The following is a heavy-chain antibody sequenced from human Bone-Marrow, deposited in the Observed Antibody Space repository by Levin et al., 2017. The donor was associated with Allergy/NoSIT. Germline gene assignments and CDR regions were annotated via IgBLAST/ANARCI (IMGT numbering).Heavy chain of an antibody. Sequence: HSGGSLRLSCSASGFTFSNFAMHWVRQAPGKGLEFVSAISSPGSSIYYADSVKGRFTISRDNSKNTLYLQMSSLRADDTAVYYCVKDRKGYDFGSLDYWGQGTLVTVSS. CDR2: ISSPGSSI. J-gene: IGHJ4*02. CDR1: GFTFSNFA. CDR3: VKDRKGYDFGSLDY. V-gene: IGHV3-64D*06. D-gene: IGHD5-12*01.